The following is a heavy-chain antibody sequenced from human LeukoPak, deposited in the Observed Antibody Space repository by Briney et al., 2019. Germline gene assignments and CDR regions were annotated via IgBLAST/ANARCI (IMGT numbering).Heavy chain of an antibody. Sequence: GASVKVSCKASGYTFTAYYMHWVRQAPGQGLEWMGWIDSKSGDTKYAQKFQSRLTISRDTSIGIAYMELRSLISDDTAVYYCASDCSGGRCSVQRVASWGQGTPVTVSS. CDR1: GYTFTAYY. D-gene: IGHD2-15*01. V-gene: IGHV1-2*02. CDR3: ASDCSGGRCSVQRVAS. CDR2: IDSKSGDT. J-gene: IGHJ4*02.